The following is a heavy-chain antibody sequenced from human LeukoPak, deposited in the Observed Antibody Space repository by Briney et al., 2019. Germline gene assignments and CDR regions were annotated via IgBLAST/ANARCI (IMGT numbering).Heavy chain of an antibody. CDR2: ISGSGGST. J-gene: IGHJ4*02. CDR3: AKDLGRPLCTSCYTGGFDY. CDR1: GFTFSSYA. V-gene: IGHV3-23*01. D-gene: IGHD2-2*02. Sequence: GGSLRLSCVASGFTFSSYAMSWVRQAPGKGLEWVSAISGSGGSTYYADSVKGRFTISRDNSKNTLYLQMNSLRAEDTAVYYCAKDLGRPLCTSCYTGGFDYWGQGTLVTVSS.